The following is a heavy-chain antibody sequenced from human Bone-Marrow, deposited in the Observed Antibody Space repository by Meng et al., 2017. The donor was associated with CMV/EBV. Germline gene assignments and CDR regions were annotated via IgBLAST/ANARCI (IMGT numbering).Heavy chain of an antibody. D-gene: IGHD3-22*01. CDR3: ARDYYYDSSGYNPSHLFDP. V-gene: IGHV4-38-2*02. Sequence: SETLSLTCTVSGYSISSGYYWGWIRQPPGKGLEWIGSIYHSGSTYYNPSLKSRVTISVDTSKNQFSLKLSSVTAADTAVYYCARDYYYDSSGYNPSHLFDPWGQGTRVTVSS. CDR2: IYHSGST. J-gene: IGHJ5*02. CDR1: GYSISSGYY.